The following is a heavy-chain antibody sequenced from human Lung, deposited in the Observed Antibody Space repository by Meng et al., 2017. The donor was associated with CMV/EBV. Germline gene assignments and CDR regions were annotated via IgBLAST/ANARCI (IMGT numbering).Heavy chain of an antibody. J-gene: IGHJ4*02. CDR1: GYIFTKYG. Sequence: ASVKVSCKASGYIFTKYGVNGMRQAPGQGPEWMGWISAYNGDTMYAPKVQGRVTMTTDTSTSTAYMELRGIRSDDTAVYYCARDAGTIAVSGIGDYWGQGTLVTVSS. V-gene: IGHV1-18*01. CDR3: ARDAGTIAVSGIGDY. D-gene: IGHD6-19*01. CDR2: ISAYNGDT.